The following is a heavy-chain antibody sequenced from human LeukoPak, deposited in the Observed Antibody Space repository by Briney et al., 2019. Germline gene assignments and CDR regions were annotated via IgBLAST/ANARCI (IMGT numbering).Heavy chain of an antibody. CDR1: GFTFGNYA. V-gene: IGHV3-49*04. D-gene: IGHD2-2*01. CDR3: TRDRLRVVVPAAQAY. CDR2: IRSKAYGGTT. Sequence: GGSPRLSCTASGFTFGNYAMSWVRQAPGKGLEWVGFIRSKAYGGTTEYAASVKGRFTISRDDSKSIAYLQMNSLKTEDTAVYYCTRDRLRVVVPAAQAYWGQGTLVTVSS. J-gene: IGHJ4*02.